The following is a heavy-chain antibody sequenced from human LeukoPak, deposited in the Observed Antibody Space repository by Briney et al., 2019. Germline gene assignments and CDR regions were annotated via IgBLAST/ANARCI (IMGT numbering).Heavy chain of an antibody. CDR3: ASRLDTAMVSYYFDY. CDR2: IIPIFGTA. D-gene: IGHD5-18*01. CDR1: GGTFSSNA. J-gene: IGHJ4*02. Sequence: ASVKVSCKASGGTFSSNAISWVRQAPGQGLEWMGWIIPIFGTANYAEKYQGRVKSTADESTSTAYMELSSLRSEDTAVYYCASRLDTAMVSYYFDYWGQGTLVTVSS. V-gene: IGHV1-69*13.